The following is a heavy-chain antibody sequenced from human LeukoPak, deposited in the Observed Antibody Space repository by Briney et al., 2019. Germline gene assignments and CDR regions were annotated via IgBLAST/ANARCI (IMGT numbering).Heavy chain of an antibody. CDR3: ARGVLWPRSFDY. CDR2: INHSGST. D-gene: IGHD5-12*01. V-gene: IGHV4-34*01. J-gene: IGHJ4*02. Sequence: SETLSLTCAVYGGSFSGYYWSWIRQPPGKGLEWIGEINHSGSTNYNPSLKSRVTISVDTSKNQFSLKLSSVTAADTAVYYCARGVLWPRSFDYWGQGTLVTVSS. CDR1: GGSFSGYY.